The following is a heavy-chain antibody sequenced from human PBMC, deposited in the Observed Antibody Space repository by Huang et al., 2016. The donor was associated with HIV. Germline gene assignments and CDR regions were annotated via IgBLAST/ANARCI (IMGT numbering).Heavy chain of an antibody. D-gene: IGHD6-19*01. Sequence: QVQLVQSGAEVKKPGASVKVSCKGSGYSFTDYDINWLRQATGQGLEWKGWMNPGKGDTGYAQKFQGRVTFSRNTAVNTAYMELSSLRSDDTAVYYCARAGSGWALDAFDIWGQGTVVIVSS. CDR3: ARAGSGWALDAFDI. J-gene: IGHJ3*02. CDR2: MNPGKGDT. CDR1: GYSFTDYD. V-gene: IGHV1-8*03.